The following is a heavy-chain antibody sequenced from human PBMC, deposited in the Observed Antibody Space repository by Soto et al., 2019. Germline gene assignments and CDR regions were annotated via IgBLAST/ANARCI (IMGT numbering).Heavy chain of an antibody. D-gene: IGHD6-6*01. CDR2: IYYSGST. V-gene: IGHV4-59*12. CDR1: GGSISSYY. CDR3: ARGGGIAARRDGNWFDP. Sequence: SETLSLTCTVSGGSISSYYWSWIRQPPGKGLEWIGYIYYSGSTNYNPSLKSRVTISIDSSKNQFSLKLSSVTAADTAVYYCARGGGIAARRDGNWFDPWGQGTLVTVSS. J-gene: IGHJ5*02.